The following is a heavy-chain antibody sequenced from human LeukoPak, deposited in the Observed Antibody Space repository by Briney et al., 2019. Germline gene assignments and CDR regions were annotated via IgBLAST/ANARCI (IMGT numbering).Heavy chain of an antibody. V-gene: IGHV3-21*01. CDR3: ARDRSRGLLDAFDI. CDR1: TFIFSASS. CDR2: ISSSSTYI. J-gene: IGHJ3*02. Sequence: GGSLRLSCEASTFIFSASSMHWVRQAPGEGLQWISSISSSSTYIYYADSVKGRFTISRDNAKNSLYLQMNSLRAEDTAVYYCARDRSRGLLDAFDIWGQGTMVTVSS. D-gene: IGHD5-18*01.